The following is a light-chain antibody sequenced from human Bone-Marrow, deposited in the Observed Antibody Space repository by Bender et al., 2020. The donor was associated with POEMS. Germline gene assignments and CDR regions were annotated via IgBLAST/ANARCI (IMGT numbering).Light chain of an antibody. J-gene: IGLJ3*02. CDR2: VVS. CDR3: AAWDAGLSGGV. CDR1: SRDVGSFDL. V-gene: IGLV2-14*02. Sequence: QSALTQPASVSGSPGQSITISCTGSSRDVGSFDLVSWFQQHPGKAPKLMISVVSKRPSGVPDRFYAFKSGTSASLAISGLQSEDEADYYCAAWDAGLSGGVFGGGTKLTVL.